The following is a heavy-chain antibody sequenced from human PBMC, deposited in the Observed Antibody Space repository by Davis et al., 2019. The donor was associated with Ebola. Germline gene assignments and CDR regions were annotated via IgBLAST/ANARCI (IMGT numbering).Heavy chain of an antibody. CDR1: GYTFIGYY. D-gene: IGHD3-10*01. J-gene: IGHJ4*02. CDR3: ASHNYGSGSYYLLDY. V-gene: IGHV1-46*01. Sequence: ASVKVSCKASGYTFIGYYMHWVRQAPGQGLEWMGIINPSGGSTSYAQKFQGRVTMTRDTSTSTVYMELSSLRSEDTAVYYCASHNYGSGSYYLLDYWGQGTLVTVSS. CDR2: INPSGGST.